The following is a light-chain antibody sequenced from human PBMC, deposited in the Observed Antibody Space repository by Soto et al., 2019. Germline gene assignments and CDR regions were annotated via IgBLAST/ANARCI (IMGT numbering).Light chain of an antibody. Sequence: EIVLTQSPGTLSLSPGERATLSCRASQSVSSSYLAWYQQKRGQAPRLLIYDASRRATGVPARISGSGSGTDFTLTISRLEPEDYAVYYCQQYGASPLTFGGGTKVEIK. J-gene: IGKJ4*01. CDR1: QSVSSSY. CDR2: DAS. CDR3: QQYGASPLT. V-gene: IGKV3-20*01.